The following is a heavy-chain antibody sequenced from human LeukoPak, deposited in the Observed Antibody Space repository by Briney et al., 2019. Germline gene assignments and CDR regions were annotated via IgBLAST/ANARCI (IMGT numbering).Heavy chain of an antibody. CDR1: GFTFSSYA. Sequence: GGSLRLSCAASGFTFSSYAMHWVRQAPGKGLEWVAVISYDGSNKYYADSVKGRFTISRDNSKNTLYLQMNSLRAEDTAVYYCARVGQLGGYWGQGTLVTVSS. J-gene: IGHJ4*02. D-gene: IGHD2-15*01. CDR3: ARVGQLGGY. V-gene: IGHV3-30*01. CDR2: ISYDGSNK.